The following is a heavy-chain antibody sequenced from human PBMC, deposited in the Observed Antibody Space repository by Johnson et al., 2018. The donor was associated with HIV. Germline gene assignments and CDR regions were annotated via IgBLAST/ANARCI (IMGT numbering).Heavy chain of an antibody. CDR2: IRYDGSNK. V-gene: IGHV3-33*01. CDR3: ARGLWLTPDVFDF. D-gene: IGHD3-16*01. CDR1: GFTFSSYG. J-gene: IGHJ3*01. Sequence: QVQLMESGGGVVQPGRSLRLSCAASGFTFSSYGMHWVRQAPGKGLEWVAFIRYDGSNKYYADSVKGRFTISRDNSKNTLYLQTNSLRADDTAVYYCARGLWLTPDVFDFWGQGTMVTVSS.